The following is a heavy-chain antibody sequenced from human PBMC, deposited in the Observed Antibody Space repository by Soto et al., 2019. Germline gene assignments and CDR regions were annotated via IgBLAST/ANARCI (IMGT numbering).Heavy chain of an antibody. CDR1: GFTFRSYG. D-gene: IGHD3-22*01. CDR2: ISYDGSKK. J-gene: IGHJ4*02. V-gene: IGHV3-30*03. Sequence: GGSLRLSCAASGFTFRSYGMHWVRQTPGKGLEWVTMISYDGSKKYYADSVKGRFTISRDNAKNSLYLQMNSLRAEDTAVYYCARDPVPMIRGLFDYWGQGTLVTVSS. CDR3: ARDPVPMIRGLFDY.